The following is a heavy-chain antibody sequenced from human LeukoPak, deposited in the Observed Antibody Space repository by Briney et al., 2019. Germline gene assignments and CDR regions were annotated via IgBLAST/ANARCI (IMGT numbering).Heavy chain of an antibody. CDR2: IYTSGST. CDR1: GGSISSGSYY. Sequence: SETLSLTCTVSGGSISSGSYYWRWIRQPAGKGLEWIGRIYTSGSTNYNPSLKSRFTISVDTSKNQFSLKLSSVTAADTAVYYCARARGGSPFGYWGQGTLVTVSS. D-gene: IGHD3-16*01. V-gene: IGHV4-61*02. CDR3: ARARGGSPFGY. J-gene: IGHJ4*02.